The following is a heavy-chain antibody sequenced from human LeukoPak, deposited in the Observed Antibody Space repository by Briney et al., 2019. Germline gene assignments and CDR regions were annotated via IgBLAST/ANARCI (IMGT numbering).Heavy chain of an antibody. D-gene: IGHD2-2*02. CDR3: ARAYCSSTSCYRGGAFDI. CDR2: IYTSGST. Sequence: SETLSLTCTVSGGSISSYYWSWIRQPAGKGLEWIGRIYTSGSTNYNPSLKSRVTMSVDTSKNQFSLKLSSVTAADTAVYYCARAYCSSTSCYRGGAFDIWGQGTMVTVSS. CDR1: GGSISSYY. V-gene: IGHV4-4*07. J-gene: IGHJ3*02.